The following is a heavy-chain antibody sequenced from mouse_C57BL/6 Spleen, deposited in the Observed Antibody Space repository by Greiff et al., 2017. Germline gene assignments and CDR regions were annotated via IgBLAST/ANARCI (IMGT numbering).Heavy chain of an antibody. CDR3: ARGHYYAMDY. V-gene: IGHV1-69*01. CDR1: GYTFTSYW. CDR2: IDPSDSYT. J-gene: IGHJ4*01. Sequence: VQLQQPGAELVMPGASVKLSCKASGYTFTSYWMHWVKQRPGQGLEWIGEIDPSDSYTNYNQTFKGKSTLTVDKSSSTAYMQLSSLTSEDSAVHYCARGHYYAMDYWGQGTSVTVSS.